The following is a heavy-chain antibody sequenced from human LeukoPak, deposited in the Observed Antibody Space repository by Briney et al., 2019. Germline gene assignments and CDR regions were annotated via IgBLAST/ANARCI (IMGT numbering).Heavy chain of an antibody. V-gene: IGHV4-34*01. CDR3: ARRRYSSTMVRGVPQQKHNWFDP. D-gene: IGHD3-10*01. Sequence: SETLSLTCAVYGGSFSGYYWSWIRQPPGKGLEWIGEINHSGSTNYNPSLKSRVTISVDTSKNQFSLKLSSVTAADTAVYYCARRRYSSTMVRGVPQQKHNWFDPWGQGTLVTVSS. CDR1: GGSFSGYY. CDR2: INHSGST. J-gene: IGHJ5*02.